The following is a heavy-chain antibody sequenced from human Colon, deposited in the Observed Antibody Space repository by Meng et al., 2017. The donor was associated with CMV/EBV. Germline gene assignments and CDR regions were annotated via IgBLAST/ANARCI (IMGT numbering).Heavy chain of an antibody. CDR2: IYWDDDK. D-gene: IGHD3-3*01. Sequence: QIHLKESGPTLVKSTPTLTLTCTFSGFSTSSSGVGVGWIRQPPGKALEWLALIYWDDDKTYNPSLKSRLTITKDTSKNQVVLTLTNMDPVDTATYYCAHSDFWSGYTIYYFDYWGQGTLVTVSS. V-gene: IGHV2-5*02. J-gene: IGHJ4*02. CDR3: AHSDFWSGYTIYYFDY. CDR1: GFSTSSSGVG.